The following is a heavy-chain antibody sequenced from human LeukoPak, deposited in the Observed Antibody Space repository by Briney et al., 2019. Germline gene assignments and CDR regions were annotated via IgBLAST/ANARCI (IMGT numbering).Heavy chain of an antibody. D-gene: IGHD1-26*01. CDR2: ISAYNGNT. V-gene: IGHV1-18*01. CDR1: GYTFTSYG. J-gene: IGHJ4*02. Sequence: ASVKVSCKASGYTFTSYGISWVRQAPGQGLEWMGWISAYNGNTNHAQKLQGRVTMTTDTSTSTAYMELRSLRSDDTAVYYCARDGNGIVGATSIDYWGQGTLVTVSS. CDR3: ARDGNGIVGATSIDY.